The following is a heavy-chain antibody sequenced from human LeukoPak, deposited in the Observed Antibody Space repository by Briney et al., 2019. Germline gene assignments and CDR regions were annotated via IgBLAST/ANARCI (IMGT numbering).Heavy chain of an antibody. CDR3: ARKGGHFDY. Sequence: PSETLSLTCTVSGGSISYYYWSWIRQSPGKGLEWIGYIYYNGSANYNPSLKSRVTISVDMSKNQFSLKVTSVTAADTAIYYCARKGGHFDYWGQGTLVTVSS. CDR1: GGSISYYY. CDR2: IYYNGSA. D-gene: IGHD2-15*01. V-gene: IGHV4-59*01. J-gene: IGHJ4*02.